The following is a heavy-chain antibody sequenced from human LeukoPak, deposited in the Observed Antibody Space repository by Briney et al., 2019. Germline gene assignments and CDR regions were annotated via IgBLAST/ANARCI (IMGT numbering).Heavy chain of an antibody. J-gene: IGHJ3*02. CDR2: INHSGST. CDR1: GGSFSGYY. CDR3: ARGGRSDDAFDI. Sequence: SETLSLTCAVYGGSFSGYYWSWIRQPPGKRLEWIGEINHSGSTNYNPSLKSRVTISVDTSKNQFSLKLSSVTAADTAVYYCARGGRSDDAFDIWGQGTMVTVSS. V-gene: IGHV4-34*01.